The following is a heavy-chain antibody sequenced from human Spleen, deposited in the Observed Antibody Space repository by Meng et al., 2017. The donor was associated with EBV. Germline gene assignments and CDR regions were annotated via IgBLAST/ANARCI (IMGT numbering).Heavy chain of an antibody. J-gene: IGHJ5*02. CDR2: IYHSGST. CDR1: GGSISSSNW. D-gene: IGHD3-16*01. V-gene: IGHV4-4*02. Sequence: QVQRQESGPGLVKPSGTLSLTCAVSGGSISSSNWWSWVRQTPGKGLEWIGEIYHSGSTSYNPSLESRVTISVDKSKNQIFLKLRSVTAADTAVYYCAQRERWGLDPWGQGTLVTVSS. CDR3: AQRERWGLDP.